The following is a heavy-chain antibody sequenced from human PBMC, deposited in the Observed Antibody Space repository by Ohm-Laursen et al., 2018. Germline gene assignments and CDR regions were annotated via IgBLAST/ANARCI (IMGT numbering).Heavy chain of an antibody. CDR2: ISDTGSHI. CDR1: AFSLTASN. V-gene: IGHV3-21*01. CDR3: ARDDGAYARMSGMDV. Sequence: SLRLSCAASAFSLTASNMNWVRQAPGTGLEWVSYISDTGSHIYYAGSVRGRFTISRDNAQNSLYLHMSSLRAEDTAIYYCARDDGAYARMSGMDVWGQGTAVTVSS. J-gene: IGHJ6*02. D-gene: IGHD2-8*01.